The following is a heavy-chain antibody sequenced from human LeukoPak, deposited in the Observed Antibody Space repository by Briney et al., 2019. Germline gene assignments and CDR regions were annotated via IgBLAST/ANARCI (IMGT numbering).Heavy chain of an antibody. D-gene: IGHD2-15*01. J-gene: IGHJ3*02. Sequence: SETLSLTCTVSGGSISSGGYYWSWIRQPPGKGLEWIGYIYYSGSTNYNPSLKSRVTISVDTSKNQFSLKLSSVTAADTAVYYCARETPWWVAATPNAFDIWGQGTMVTVSS. CDR2: IYYSGST. CDR3: ARETPWWVAATPNAFDI. V-gene: IGHV4-61*08. CDR1: GGSISSGGYY.